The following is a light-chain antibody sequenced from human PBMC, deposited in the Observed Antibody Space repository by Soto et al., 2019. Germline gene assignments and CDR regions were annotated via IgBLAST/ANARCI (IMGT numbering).Light chain of an antibody. V-gene: IGLV1-40*01. J-gene: IGLJ1*01. CDR2: GNR. Sequence: QSVLTQPPSVSGAPGQRVTISCTGSSSNLGAGYDVHWYQLLPGTAPKLLIYGNRNRPSGAPDRFSGSKSGTSASLAITGLQAEDEADYYCQSYDNSLGVCYVFGTGTKV. CDR1: SSNLGAGYD. CDR3: QSYDNSLGVCYV.